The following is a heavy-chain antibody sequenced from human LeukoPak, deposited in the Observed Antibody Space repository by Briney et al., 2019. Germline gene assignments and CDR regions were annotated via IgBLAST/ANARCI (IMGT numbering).Heavy chain of an antibody. CDR2: IHSSGYT. J-gene: IGHJ5*02. CDR1: GGSISSYY. V-gene: IGHV4-4*09. D-gene: IGHD1-26*01. CDR3: AKRQGPNSGSYDYFDP. Sequence: KPSETLSLTCTVPGGSISSYYWSWIRQPPGQGLEWIAYIHSSGYTNYNPSLKSRVTISVDTSKNQFSLKVTSVTAADTAVYYCAKRQGPNSGSYDYFDPWGQGTLVTVSS.